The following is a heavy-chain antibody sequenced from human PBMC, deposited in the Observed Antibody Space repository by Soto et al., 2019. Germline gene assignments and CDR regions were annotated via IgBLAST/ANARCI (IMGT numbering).Heavy chain of an antibody. J-gene: IGHJ5*02. CDR3: ARDSLTGNYFDP. V-gene: IGHV4-30-4*01. CDR1: GGSISSGDYY. D-gene: IGHD1-7*01. CDR2: IYYSGST. Sequence: SETLSLTCTVSGGSISSGDYYWSWIRQPPGKGLEWIGYIYYSGSTYYNPSLKSRVTISVDTSKNQFSLTLSFVTAADTAVYYCARDSLTGNYFDPWGQGTLVTVSS.